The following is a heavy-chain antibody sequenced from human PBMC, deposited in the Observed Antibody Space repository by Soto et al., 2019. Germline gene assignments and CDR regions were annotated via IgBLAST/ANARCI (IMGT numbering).Heavy chain of an antibody. CDR2: IIPIFGTA. Sequence: QVQLVQSGAEVKKPGSSVKVSCKASGGTFSSYAISWVRQAPGQGIEWMGGIIPIFGTANYAQKFQGRVTITADESTSTAYMELSSLISEDTAVYYCARDQDVSNYHGMDVWGQGTTVTVSS. V-gene: IGHV1-69*12. J-gene: IGHJ6*02. CDR1: GGTFSSYA. CDR3: ARDQDVSNYHGMDV. D-gene: IGHD4-4*01.